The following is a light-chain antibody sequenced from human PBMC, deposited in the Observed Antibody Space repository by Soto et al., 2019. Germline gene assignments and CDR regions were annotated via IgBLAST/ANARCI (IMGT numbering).Light chain of an antibody. CDR2: GAS. Sequence: EIVLTQSPATLSVSPGERATLSCRASQTVRTRLAWYQQKPGQAPRLLIYGASTRATGIPARFSGSGSDTEFTLTISSLQSEDFAVYYCQQYHNWPPYTFGQGTKLEI. CDR3: QQYHNWPPYT. J-gene: IGKJ2*01. V-gene: IGKV3-15*01. CDR1: QTVRTR.